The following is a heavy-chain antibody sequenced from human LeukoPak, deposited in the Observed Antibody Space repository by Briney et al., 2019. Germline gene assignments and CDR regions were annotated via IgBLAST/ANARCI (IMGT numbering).Heavy chain of an antibody. J-gene: IGHJ4*02. CDR3: ARDLFLA. D-gene: IGHD2/OR15-2a*01. CDR2: ISWNSGSI. CDR1: GFTFDDYA. Sequence: GGSLRLSCAASGFTFDDYAMHWVRQAPGKGLEWVSGISWNSGSIGYADSVKGRFTISRDNAKNSLYLQMNSLRAEDTAVYYCARDLFLAGGQGTLVTVSS. V-gene: IGHV3-9*01.